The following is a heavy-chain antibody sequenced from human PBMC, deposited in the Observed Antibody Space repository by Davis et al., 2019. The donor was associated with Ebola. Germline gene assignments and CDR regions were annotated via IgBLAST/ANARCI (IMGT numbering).Heavy chain of an antibody. CDR2: MNPNSGNT. D-gene: IGHD2-21*01. V-gene: IGHV1-8*02. CDR3: ARGLRYYYGMDV. J-gene: IGHJ6*04. Sequence: ASVKVSCKASGYTFTSYGISWVRQATGQGLEWMGWMNPNSGNTGYAQKFQGRVTMTRNTSISTAYMELNSLRSKDTAVYYCARGLRYYYGMDVWGKGTTVTVSS. CDR1: GYTFTSYG.